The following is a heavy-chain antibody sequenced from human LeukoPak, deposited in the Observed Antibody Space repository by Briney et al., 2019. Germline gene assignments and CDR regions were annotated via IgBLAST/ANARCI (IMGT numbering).Heavy chain of an antibody. Sequence: PGGSLRLSCAASGFTFSSYEMNWVRQAPGKGLEWVSYISSSGSTIYYADSVKGRFTISRDNAKNSLYLQMNSLRAEDTSVYYCARDRGYCSGGSCYSNAFDIWGQGTMVTVSS. J-gene: IGHJ3*02. CDR2: ISSSGSTI. CDR3: ARDRGYCSGGSCYSNAFDI. CDR1: GFTFSSYE. D-gene: IGHD2-15*01. V-gene: IGHV3-48*03.